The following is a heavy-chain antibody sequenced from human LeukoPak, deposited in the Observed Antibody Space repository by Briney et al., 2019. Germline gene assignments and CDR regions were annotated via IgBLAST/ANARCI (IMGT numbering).Heavy chain of an antibody. CDR1: SFTVSSSY. J-gene: IGHJ4*02. CDR2: IYSGGST. Sequence: GGSLRLSSAASSFTVSSSYMTWVRQAPGKGLEWVSIIYSGGSTYYADSVKGRFTISRDISKNTLYLQMDSPRAEDTAVYYCARLPSGDYWGQGTLVTVSS. V-gene: IGHV3-66*04. CDR3: ARLPSGDY. D-gene: IGHD3-10*01.